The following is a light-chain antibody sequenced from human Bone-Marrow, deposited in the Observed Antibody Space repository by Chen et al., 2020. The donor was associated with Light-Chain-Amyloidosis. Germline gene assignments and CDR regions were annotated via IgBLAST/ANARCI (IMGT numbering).Light chain of an antibody. CDR2: RDT. Sequence: SDELTQPPSVSVSPGQTARITCSGDDLPTKYAYWYQQKPGQAPVLVIHRDTERPSGISERFADSSSGTTATLTISGVQAEDEADYHCQSADSSGTYEVIFGGGTKLTVL. J-gene: IGLJ2*01. V-gene: IGLV3-25*03. CDR1: DLPTKY. CDR3: QSADSSGTYEVI.